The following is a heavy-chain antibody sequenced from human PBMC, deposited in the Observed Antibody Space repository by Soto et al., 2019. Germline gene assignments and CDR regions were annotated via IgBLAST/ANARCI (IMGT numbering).Heavy chain of an antibody. Sequence: DVQLLESGGGLVQPGGSLRLSCAASGFSFSSYAMVWVRQAPGKGLEWVAVISARGGRSYFADSVKGRFTLSRDNSKNRLSLEMNSLRAEDTAIYFCAKGPIEYSASVDNWGQGTLVVVSS. D-gene: IGHD5-12*01. J-gene: IGHJ4*02. CDR1: GFSFSSYA. CDR2: ISARGGRS. V-gene: IGHV3-23*01. CDR3: AKGPIEYSASVDN.